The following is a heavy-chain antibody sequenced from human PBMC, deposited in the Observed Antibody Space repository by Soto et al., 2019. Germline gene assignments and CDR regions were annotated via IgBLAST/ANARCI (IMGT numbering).Heavy chain of an antibody. Sequence: EVQLVESGGGLVQPGGSLRLSCAASGFTFSSYSMNWVRQAPGKGLEWVSYISSSSSTIYYADSVKGRFTISRDNAKNSLYLQMNSLRAEDTAVYYCAREFPTGLNWFDPWGQGTLVTVSS. CDR1: GFTFSSYS. J-gene: IGHJ5*02. V-gene: IGHV3-48*01. D-gene: IGHD2-21*01. CDR3: AREFPTGLNWFDP. CDR2: ISSSSSTI.